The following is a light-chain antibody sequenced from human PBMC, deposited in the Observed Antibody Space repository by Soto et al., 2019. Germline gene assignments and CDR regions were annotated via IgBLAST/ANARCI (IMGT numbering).Light chain of an antibody. CDR1: QNIGGN. Sequence: DIVMTQSPATLSVSPGGRATLSCRASQNIGGNLAWYQQQSGQAPRLLIYGASTRATGVPPRFSGSGSGTEFTLTISGLQSEDFAVYYCQQYNNWPPWTFGQGTKVEVK. CDR2: GAS. J-gene: IGKJ1*01. V-gene: IGKV3-15*01. CDR3: QQYNNWPPWT.